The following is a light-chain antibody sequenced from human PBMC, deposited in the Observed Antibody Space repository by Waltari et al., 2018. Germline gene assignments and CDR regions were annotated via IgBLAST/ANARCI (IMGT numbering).Light chain of an antibody. CDR3: QKYGTRPAT. CDR1: QSVGRT. V-gene: IGKV3-20*01. Sequence: EIVLTQSPASLSLSPGDRATLSCRAIQSVGRTLAWYQQRPGQAPRPLMYDASSRATGIPDRFSGSGSGTDFSLTISRLEPEDFAVYYCQKYGTRPATFGQGTKVEVK. J-gene: IGKJ1*01. CDR2: DAS.